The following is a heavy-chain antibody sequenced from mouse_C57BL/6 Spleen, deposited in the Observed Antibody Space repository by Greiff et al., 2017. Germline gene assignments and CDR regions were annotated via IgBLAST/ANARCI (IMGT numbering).Heavy chain of an antibody. J-gene: IGHJ3*01. D-gene: IGHD2-3*01. CDR2: IYPGSGNT. Sequence: QVQLKQSGPELVKPGASVKISCKASGYSFTSYYIHWVKQRPGQGLEWIGWIYPGSGNTKYNEKFKGKATLTADTSSSTAYMQLSSLTSEDSAVYYCARSSDGYSTPFAYWGQGTLVTVSA. CDR3: ARSSDGYSTPFAY. CDR1: GYSFTSYY. V-gene: IGHV1-66*01.